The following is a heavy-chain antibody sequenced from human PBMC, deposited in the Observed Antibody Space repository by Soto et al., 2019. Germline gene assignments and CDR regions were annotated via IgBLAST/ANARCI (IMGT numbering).Heavy chain of an antibody. CDR3: AKLWGGGSKDAFDI. CDR1: GLTFNNYA. D-gene: IGHD2-2*01. Sequence: EVQLLESGGDLVQPGGSLRLSCAASGLTFNNYAMTWVRQAPGEGLEWVSAISGSGDSTYYADSVKGRFTISRDNSKNTLYLQMNSLRAEDTAVYYWAKLWGGGSKDAFDIWGQGTMVTVSS. CDR2: ISGSGDST. V-gene: IGHV3-23*01. J-gene: IGHJ3*02.